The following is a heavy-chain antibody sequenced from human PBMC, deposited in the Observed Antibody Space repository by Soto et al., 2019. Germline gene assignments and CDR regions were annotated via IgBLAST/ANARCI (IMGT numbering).Heavy chain of an antibody. CDR1: GGTLSDHG. D-gene: IGHD2-2*01. V-gene: IGHV1-69*06. CDR2: TIPVFNTA. Sequence: QVQLEQSGAEVKKPGSSVKISCKASGGTLSDHGVSWLRQAPGQGLEWVGGTIPVFNTAKYAPKFQGRVTIAADKSTTTAHMELSSLRSEDTAVYFCARLGTKAMDVWGQGTTVTISS. J-gene: IGHJ6*02. CDR3: ARLGTKAMDV.